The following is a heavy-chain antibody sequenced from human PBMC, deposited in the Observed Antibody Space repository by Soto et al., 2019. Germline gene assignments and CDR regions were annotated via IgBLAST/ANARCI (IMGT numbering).Heavy chain of an antibody. V-gene: IGHV3-74*01. CDR1: GFTFNTHW. J-gene: IGHJ4*02. CDR2: IYFDGITT. CDR3: ARGGAMGADY. Sequence: EVQLVESGGGVVQPGGYLRLCCTASGFTFNTHWMPWVRQAPGKGLVWVSRIYFDGITTNYADSVKGRLTVSRDNAKNTVYLHVNTLRDEDTAVYYCARGGAMGADYWGQGTLVTVSS. D-gene: IGHD1-26*01.